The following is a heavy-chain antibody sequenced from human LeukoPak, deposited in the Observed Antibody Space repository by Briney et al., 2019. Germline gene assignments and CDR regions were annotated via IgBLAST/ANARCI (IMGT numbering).Heavy chain of an antibody. V-gene: IGHV3-64*01. J-gene: IGHJ4*02. CDR1: GFTFSSYA. Sequence: GGSLRLSCAASGFTFSSYAMHWVRQAPGKGLEYVSAISSNGGSTYYANSVKGRFTISRDNSKNTLYLQMGSLRAEDMAVYYCAREGAAGNFDYWGQGTLVTVSS. D-gene: IGHD6-13*01. CDR3: AREGAAGNFDY. CDR2: ISSNGGST.